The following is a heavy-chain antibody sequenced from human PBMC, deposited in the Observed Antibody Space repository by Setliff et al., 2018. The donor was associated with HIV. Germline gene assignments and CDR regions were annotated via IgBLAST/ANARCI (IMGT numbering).Heavy chain of an antibody. D-gene: IGHD2-15*01. CDR3: AKHGGRFFDY. Sequence: SETLSLTCVVYGGSFSGYWSWIRQAPGKGLEWIGEIHHGGSTKYNSSLKSRVTISVDTSKNQFSLNLSSVTAADTAVYYCAKHGGRFFDYWGQGTLVTVSS. V-gene: IGHV4-34*01. J-gene: IGHJ4*02. CDR1: GGSFSGY. CDR2: IHHGGST.